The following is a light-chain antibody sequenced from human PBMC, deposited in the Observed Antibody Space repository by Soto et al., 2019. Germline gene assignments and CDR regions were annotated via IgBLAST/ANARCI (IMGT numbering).Light chain of an antibody. CDR2: EGS. CDR3: CSYAGSSTFV. Sequence: SALTQPASFSWSPGQSITISCPGTSSDVGSYNLVSWYQQHPGKAPKLMIYEGSKRPSGVSNRFSGSKSGNTASLTISGLQAEDEADYYCCSYAGSSTFVFGGGTKVTVL. CDR1: SSDVGSYNL. J-gene: IGLJ2*01. V-gene: IGLV2-23*03.